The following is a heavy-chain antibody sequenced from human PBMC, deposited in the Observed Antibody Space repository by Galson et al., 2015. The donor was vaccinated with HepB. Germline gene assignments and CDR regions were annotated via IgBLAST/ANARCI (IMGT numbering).Heavy chain of an antibody. CDR2: ISGSGGST. CDR1: GFTFSSYA. V-gene: IGHV3-23*01. D-gene: IGHD1-20*01. Sequence: SLRLSCAASGFTFSSYAMSWVRQAPGKGLEWVSAISGSGGSTYYADSVKGRFTISRDNSKNTLYLQMNSLRAEDTAVYYCAKDHNWNAVYPYYFDYWGQGTLVTVSS. J-gene: IGHJ4*02. CDR3: AKDHNWNAVYPYYFDY.